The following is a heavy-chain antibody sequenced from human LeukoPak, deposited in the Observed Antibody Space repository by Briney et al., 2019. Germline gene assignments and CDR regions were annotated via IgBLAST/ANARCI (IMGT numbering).Heavy chain of an antibody. CDR1: GFTFSTYW. D-gene: IGHD6-13*01. Sequence: GGYLRLSCAASGFTFSTYWMSWVRQAPGRGLEWVANIKQDGSEKYYLDSVKGRFTISRDNAKNSLYLQMNSLRAEDTAVYFCTREAAAGIDYWGQGTLVTVSS. CDR3: TREAAAGIDY. J-gene: IGHJ4*02. CDR2: IKQDGSEK. V-gene: IGHV3-7*01.